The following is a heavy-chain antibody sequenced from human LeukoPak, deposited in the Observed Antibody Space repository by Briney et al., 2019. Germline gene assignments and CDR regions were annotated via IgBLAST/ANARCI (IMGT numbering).Heavy chain of an antibody. CDR1: GFTFTTYT. Sequence: KPGGSLRLSCAASGFTFTTYTMNWVRQAPGKGLEWVSSISSGSGHIYYADSMKGRFTISRDNAKSSLYLQMNSLRVEDTAAYYCARGDGYFTYWGQGTLVTVSS. J-gene: IGHJ4*02. V-gene: IGHV3-21*01. CDR2: ISSGSGHI. CDR3: ARGDGYFTY.